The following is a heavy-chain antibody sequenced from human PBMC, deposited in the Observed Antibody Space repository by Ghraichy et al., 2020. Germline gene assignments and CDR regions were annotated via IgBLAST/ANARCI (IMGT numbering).Heavy chain of an antibody. CDR2: ISWNSGSI. V-gene: IGHV3-9*03. J-gene: IGHJ5*02. CDR1: GFTFDDYA. CDR3: AKAGDTAMVTGGWFDP. D-gene: IGHD5-18*01. Sequence: GGSLRLSCAASGFTFDDYAMHWVRQAPGKGLEWVSGISWNSGSIGYADSVKGRFTISRDNAKNSLYLQMTSLRAEDMALYYCAKAGDTAMVTGGWFDPGGQGTLVTVSS.